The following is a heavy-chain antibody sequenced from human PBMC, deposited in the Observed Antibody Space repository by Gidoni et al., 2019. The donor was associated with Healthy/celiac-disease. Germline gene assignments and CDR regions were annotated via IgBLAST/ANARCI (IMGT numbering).Heavy chain of an antibody. CDR1: GDSVSSNSAP. CDR3: ARDRMAERFENYYYDSSGYTT. Sequence: QVQLQQSGPGLVKPAQTLSLTCAISGDSVSSNSAPWNWIRQSPSRGLEWLGRTYYRSNWYNDYAVSVKSRITINPDTSKNQFSLQLNPVTPEDTAVYYCARDRMAERFENYYYDSSGYTTWGQGTLVTVSS. D-gene: IGHD3-22*01. J-gene: IGHJ5*02. V-gene: IGHV6-1*01. CDR2: TYYRSNWYN.